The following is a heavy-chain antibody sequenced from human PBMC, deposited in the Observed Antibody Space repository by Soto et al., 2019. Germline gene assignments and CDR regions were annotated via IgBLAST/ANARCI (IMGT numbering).Heavy chain of an antibody. J-gene: IGHJ6*02. CDR1: WFTVSSNY. CDR3: ARDRGIAAPYYYYGMDV. CDR2: IYSGGST. Sequence: PGGSLRLSCAASWFTVSSNYMSWVRQAPGKGLEWVSVIYSGGSTYYADSVKGRFTISRDNSKNTLYLQMNSLRAEDTAVYYCARDRGIAAPYYYYGMDVWGQGTTVTVSS. D-gene: IGHD6-6*01. V-gene: IGHV3-53*01.